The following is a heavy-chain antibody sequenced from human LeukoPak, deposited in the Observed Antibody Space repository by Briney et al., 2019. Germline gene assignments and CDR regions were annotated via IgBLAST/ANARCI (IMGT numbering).Heavy chain of an antibody. CDR2: INHSGST. CDR3: ARDLITFGGVIATFDY. D-gene: IGHD3-16*02. J-gene: IGHJ4*02. V-gene: IGHV4-34*01. CDR1: GGSFSGYY. Sequence: SETLSLTCAVYGGSFSGYYWSWLRQPPGKGLEWIGEINHSGSTNYNPSLKSRVTISVDTSKNQFSLKLSSVTAADTAVYYCARDLITFGGVIATFDYWGQGTLVTVSS.